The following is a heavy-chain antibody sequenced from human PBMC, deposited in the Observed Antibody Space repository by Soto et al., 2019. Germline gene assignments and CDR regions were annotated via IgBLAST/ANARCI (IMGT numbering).Heavy chain of an antibody. V-gene: IGHV4-61*01. J-gene: IGHJ4*02. CDR3: ARELASAHINYYDF. Sequence: QVQLQESGPGLVKPSETLSLTCTVSGGSISLERFYWTWIRQPPGKGLEWIGYVSHTGATNYNPALQRRVDSSGDTARNQFSLKLRSLTAADTAGYFCARELASAHINYYDFWGQGTLVSVSA. CDR2: VSHTGAT. CDR1: GGSISLERFY.